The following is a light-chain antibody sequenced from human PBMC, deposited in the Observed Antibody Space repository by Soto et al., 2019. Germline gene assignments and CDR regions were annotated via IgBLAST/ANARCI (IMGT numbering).Light chain of an antibody. CDR1: QSISDW. J-gene: IGKJ1*01. V-gene: IGKV1-5*01. Sequence: DIQMTQSPSTLSASVGDRVTITCRASQSISDWLAWFQLKPGKAPKLLIYDASSLESGVPSRFSGSGSGTEFTLTISSLQPDDFATYYCQQYNSYSTFGQGTKVDI. CDR2: DAS. CDR3: QQYNSYST.